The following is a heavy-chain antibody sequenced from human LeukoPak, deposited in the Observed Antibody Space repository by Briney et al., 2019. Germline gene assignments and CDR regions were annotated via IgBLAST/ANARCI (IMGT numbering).Heavy chain of an antibody. J-gene: IGHJ4*02. V-gene: IGHV4-4*07. D-gene: IGHD3-22*01. CDR2: IYTSGST. CDR1: GGSISSYY. Sequence: AETLSLTCSVSGGSISSYYWSWIREPAGKGLEWIGRIYTSGSTNYNPSLKSRVTMSVDTSKNQFSLKLSSVTAADTAVYYCARATFPPYYYDSSGPHYFDYWGQGTLVTVSS. CDR3: ARATFPPYYYDSSGPHYFDY.